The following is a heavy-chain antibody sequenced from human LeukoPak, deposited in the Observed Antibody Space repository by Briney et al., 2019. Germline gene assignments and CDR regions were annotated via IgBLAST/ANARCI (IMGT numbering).Heavy chain of an antibody. Sequence: GGSLRLSCAASGFTFRNYEMSWVRQAPGKGLEWVSYISPSGDTIYYGDSVKGRFTISRDNAKNSLYLQMNSLRAEDTAVYYCHVRFGELSLITWGQGTLVTVSS. J-gene: IGHJ4*02. V-gene: IGHV3-48*03. CDR3: HVRFGELSLIT. D-gene: IGHD3-16*02. CDR2: ISPSGDTI. CDR1: GFTFRNYE.